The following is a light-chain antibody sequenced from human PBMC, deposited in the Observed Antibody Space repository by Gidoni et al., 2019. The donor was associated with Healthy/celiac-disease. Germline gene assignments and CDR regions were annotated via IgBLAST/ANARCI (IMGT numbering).Light chain of an antibody. Sequence: DIQMTQPPSSLSASVGDRVTITCRGSQSISSSLNWYQQKPGKAPKLLIYAASSVQSGVPSRFSGSGSGTDFTLTISSLQHEDFATYYWQQSYSTPRTFGQGTKVEIK. V-gene: IGKV1-39*01. J-gene: IGKJ1*01. CDR2: AAS. CDR3: QQSYSTPRT. CDR1: QSISSS.